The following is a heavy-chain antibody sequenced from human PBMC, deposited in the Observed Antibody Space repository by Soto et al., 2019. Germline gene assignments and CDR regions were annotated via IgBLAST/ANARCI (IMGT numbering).Heavy chain of an antibody. CDR3: ARMVYDNWFDP. D-gene: IGHD2-8*01. CDR2: INSDGSST. CDR1: GFTFSIYW. Sequence: PWGSLILSCAASGFTFSIYWMHWVRQAPGKGLVWVSRINSDGSSTSYADSVKGRFTISRDNAKNTLYLQMSSLRAEDTAVYYCARMVYDNWFDPWGQGTLVTVSS. V-gene: IGHV3-74*01. J-gene: IGHJ5*02.